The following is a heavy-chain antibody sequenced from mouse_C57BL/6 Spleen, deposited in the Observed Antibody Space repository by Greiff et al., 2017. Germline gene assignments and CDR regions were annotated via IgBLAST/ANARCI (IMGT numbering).Heavy chain of an antibody. CDR2: ISDGGSYT. V-gene: IGHV5-4*03. D-gene: IGHD4-1*01. Sequence: EVMLVESGGGLVKPGGSLKLSCAASGFTFSSYAMSWVRQTPEKRLEWVATISDGGSYTYYPDNVKGRFTISRDNAKNNLYLQMSHLKSEDTAMYYCALTGSYAMDYWGQGTSVTVSS. J-gene: IGHJ4*01. CDR1: GFTFSSYA. CDR3: ALTGSYAMDY.